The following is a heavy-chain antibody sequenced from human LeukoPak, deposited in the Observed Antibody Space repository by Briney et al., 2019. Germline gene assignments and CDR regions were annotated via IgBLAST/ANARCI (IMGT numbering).Heavy chain of an antibody. Sequence: GASVKVSCKASGYTFTDYYIHWVRQAPGQGLEWMGWINPNSGGTNYAQKFQGRVTMTRDTSISTAYMELSRLTSDDTAVYYCARNYDRSANRWFDPWGQGTPVTVSS. CDR3: ARNYDRSANRWFDP. J-gene: IGHJ5*02. V-gene: IGHV1-2*02. D-gene: IGHD3-22*01. CDR1: GYTFTDYY. CDR2: INPNSGGT.